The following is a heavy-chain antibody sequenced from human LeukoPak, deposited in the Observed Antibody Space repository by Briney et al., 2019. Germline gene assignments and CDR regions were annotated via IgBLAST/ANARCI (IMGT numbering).Heavy chain of an antibody. CDR3: AKQLGYCSDGSCYFPY. CDR1: GFIVSNNY. Sequence: GGSLRLTCAASGFIVSNNYMSWVRQAPGKGLEWVSVIYSGGGTFYSDSVKGRFTISRDYSKNTLYLQMNSLRADDTAVYYCAKQLGYCSDGSCYFPYWGQGTLVTVSS. CDR2: IYSGGGT. D-gene: IGHD2-15*01. V-gene: IGHV3-53*01. J-gene: IGHJ4*02.